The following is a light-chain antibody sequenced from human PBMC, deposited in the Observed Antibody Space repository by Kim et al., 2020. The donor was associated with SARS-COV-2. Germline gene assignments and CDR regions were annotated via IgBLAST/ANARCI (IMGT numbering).Light chain of an antibody. CDR3: NSRDSSGNHLV. CDR1: SLRNYY. Sequence: EQTVRTTCQGDSLRNYYASWYQQKPRQAPVVVIYGRNDRPSGIPDRFSGSNSGNTASLTITGAQAEDEANYYCNSRDSSGNHLVFGGGTKLTVL. V-gene: IGLV3-19*01. J-gene: IGLJ3*02. CDR2: GRN.